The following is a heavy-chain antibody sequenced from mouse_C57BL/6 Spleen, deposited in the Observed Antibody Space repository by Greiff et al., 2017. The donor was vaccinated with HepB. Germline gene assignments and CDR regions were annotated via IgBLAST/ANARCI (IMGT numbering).Heavy chain of an antibody. CDR2: IDPNRGGT. Sequence: QVQLKQPGAELVKPGASVKLSCKASGYTFTSYWMHWVKQRPGRGLEWIGRIDPNRGGTKYNEKFKSKATLTVDKPSSTAYMQLSSRTSGDSAVYYCARVYYGNYGGNAMDYWGQGTSVTVSS. CDR1: GYTFTSYW. CDR3: ARVYYGNYGGNAMDY. J-gene: IGHJ4*01. D-gene: IGHD2-1*01. V-gene: IGHV1-72*01.